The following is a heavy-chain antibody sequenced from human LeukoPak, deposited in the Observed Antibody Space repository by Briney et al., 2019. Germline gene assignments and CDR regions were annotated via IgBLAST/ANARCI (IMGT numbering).Heavy chain of an antibody. Sequence: SETVSLTCSVSGGSISSHCWSWIRQPPGKGLEWIAHMYYSGNTKYNPSLKSRVTMSVDTSKTQFSLKLSSATAADTAVYYCARHHIAVGDISWGQGTLVTVSS. CDR2: MYYSGNT. V-gene: IGHV4-59*08. J-gene: IGHJ5*02. CDR3: ARHHIAVGDIS. CDR1: GGSISSHC. D-gene: IGHD2-2*01.